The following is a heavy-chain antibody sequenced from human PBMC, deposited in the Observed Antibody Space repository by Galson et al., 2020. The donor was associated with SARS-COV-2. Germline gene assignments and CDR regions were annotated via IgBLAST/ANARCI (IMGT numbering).Heavy chain of an antibody. J-gene: IGHJ3*02. D-gene: IGHD3-22*01. CDR1: GGPISSPTSY. CDR3: ARGNYYDTAGSIDAFDI. Sequence: ASETLSLTCTISGGPISSPTSYWGWIRQPPGKGLEWIGNIYHSGSTYYTPSLKSRVSISVDTSKNQLSLKLRSVTAADTAVYYCARGNYYDTAGSIDAFDIWGQGSVVTVSS. V-gene: IGHV4-39*07. CDR2: IYHSGST.